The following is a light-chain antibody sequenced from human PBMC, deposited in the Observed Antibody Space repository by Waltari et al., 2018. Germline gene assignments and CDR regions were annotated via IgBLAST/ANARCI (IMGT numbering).Light chain of an antibody. J-gene: IGKJ4*01. V-gene: IGKV3-15*01. Sequence: EIVMTQSPGTLSVSPGEGATLSCRASQSVSSKVAWYQQRPGQAPRLLIFGASTRATGITARFSGSESGTEFTLTISSLQSEDSGVYFCQQYTTRPLTFGGGTKVEIK. CDR2: GAS. CDR1: QSVSSK. CDR3: QQYTTRPLT.